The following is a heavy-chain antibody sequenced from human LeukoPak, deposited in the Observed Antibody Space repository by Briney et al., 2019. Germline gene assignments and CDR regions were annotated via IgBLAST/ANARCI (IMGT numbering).Heavy chain of an antibody. CDR1: GFSFSTYG. CDR2: IGYDGTTK. V-gene: IGHV3-33*01. J-gene: IGHJ6*02. CDR3: ARDLSVGSMDV. Sequence: PGGSLRLSCAASGFSFSTYGFHWVRQAPGKGLEWVTLIGYDGTTKYYADSVKGRFTISRDISKNTVFVQMNSLRAEDTAVYYCARDLSVGSMDVCGQGTTVTVS. D-gene: IGHD7-27*01.